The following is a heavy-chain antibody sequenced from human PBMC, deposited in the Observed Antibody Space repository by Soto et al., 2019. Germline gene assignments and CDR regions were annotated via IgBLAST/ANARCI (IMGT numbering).Heavy chain of an antibody. V-gene: IGHV3-23*01. Sequence: EVQLLESGGDLVQPGGSLRLSCAASGFTFSSYAMSWVRQAPGKGLEWVSTISGRGDDTYYTDSVKGRFTISRDNSKNTLYVHMNSLRAEDTAVYYCARAQPTYHSSYFDYWGQGTLVTVSS. CDR3: ARAQPTYHSSYFDY. J-gene: IGHJ4*02. CDR1: GFTFSSYA. CDR2: ISGRGDDT. D-gene: IGHD3-22*01.